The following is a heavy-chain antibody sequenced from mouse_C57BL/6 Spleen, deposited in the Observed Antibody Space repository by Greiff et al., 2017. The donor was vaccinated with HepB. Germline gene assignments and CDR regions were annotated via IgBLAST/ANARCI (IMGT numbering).Heavy chain of an antibody. D-gene: IGHD1-1*01. CDR1: GFTFSDYG. CDR3: ARRDYGSSYYYAMDY. CDR2: ISSGSSTI. Sequence: EVQLVESGGGLVKPGGSLKLSCAASGFTFSDYGMHWVRQAPEKGLEWVAYISSGSSTIYSADTVKGRFTISRDNAKNTLVLQMTSLRSEDTAMYYCARRDYGSSYYYAMDYWGQGTSVNVSS. J-gene: IGHJ4*01. V-gene: IGHV5-17*01.